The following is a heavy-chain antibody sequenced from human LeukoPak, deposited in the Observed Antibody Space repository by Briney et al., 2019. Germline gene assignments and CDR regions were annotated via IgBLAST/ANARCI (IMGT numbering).Heavy chain of an antibody. CDR3: ARVSVVYGMDV. CDR2: MYYTEST. CDR1: GGSISSDY. Sequence: SETLSPTCSLAGGSISSDYWSWIRQPPGKGLGWIGYMYYTESTNYNPSFKSRVTISLATSKTQFSLKMSSVTPADTAVYYCARVSVVYGMDVWGQGTTVTVSS. J-gene: IGHJ6*02. V-gene: IGHV4-59*01.